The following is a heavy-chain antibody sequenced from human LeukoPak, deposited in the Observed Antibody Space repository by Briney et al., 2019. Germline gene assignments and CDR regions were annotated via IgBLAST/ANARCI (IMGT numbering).Heavy chain of an antibody. J-gene: IGHJ4*02. CDR1: GYSLSSGYY. V-gene: IGHV4-38-2*01. D-gene: IGHD4-17*01. CDR2: IYHSGST. Sequence: SETLSLTCAVSGYSLSSGYYWGWIRRPPGKGLEWIGSIYHSGSTYYNPSLKSRVTISVDTSKNQFSLKLSSVTAADTAVYYCARAGGDYDFDYWGQGTLVTVSS. CDR3: ARAGGDYDFDY.